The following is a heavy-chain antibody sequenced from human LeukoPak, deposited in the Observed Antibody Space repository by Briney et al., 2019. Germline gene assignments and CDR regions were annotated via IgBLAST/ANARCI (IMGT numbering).Heavy chain of an antibody. Sequence: GGSLRLSCAASGFTFSSYAMSWVRQAPGKGLEWVSAISGSGGSTYYADSVKGRFTISSDNSKNTLYLQMNSLRAEDTAVYYCAKTPGGYSSSWYVYWGQGTLVTVSS. J-gene: IGHJ4*02. V-gene: IGHV3-23*01. D-gene: IGHD6-13*01. CDR3: AKTPGGYSSSWYVY. CDR2: ISGSGGST. CDR1: GFTFSSYA.